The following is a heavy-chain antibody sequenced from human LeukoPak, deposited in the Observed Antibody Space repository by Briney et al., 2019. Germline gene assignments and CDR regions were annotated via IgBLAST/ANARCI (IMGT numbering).Heavy chain of an antibody. CDR2: IYTSGST. D-gene: IGHD7-27*01. CDR1: GGSISSGSYY. CDR3: ASMRGPWGPFDI. V-gene: IGHV4-61*02. Sequence: SETLSLTCTVSGGSISSGSYYWRWIRQPAGKGLEWIGRIYTSGSTNYNPSLKSRVTISVDTSKNQFSLKLSSVTAADTAVYYCASMRGPWGPFDIWGQGTMVTVSS. J-gene: IGHJ3*02.